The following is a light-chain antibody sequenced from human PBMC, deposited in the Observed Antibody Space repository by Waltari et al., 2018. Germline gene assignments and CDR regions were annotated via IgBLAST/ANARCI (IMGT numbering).Light chain of an antibody. CDR1: SSDVGGYNF. J-gene: IGLJ3*02. CDR3: CSYTTTTTVV. CDR2: EVT. Sequence: QSALTQPASVSGSPGQSITIPCTGTSSDVGGYNFVSWYQQHPGKAPKLMIYEVTTRPSGVSNRFSGSKSGNTASLTISGLLAEDEADYYCCSYTTTTTVVFGGGTKLTVL. V-gene: IGLV2-14*01.